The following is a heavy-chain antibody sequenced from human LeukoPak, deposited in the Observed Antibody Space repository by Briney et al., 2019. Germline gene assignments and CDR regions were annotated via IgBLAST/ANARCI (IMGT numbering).Heavy chain of an antibody. J-gene: IGHJ3*02. CDR2: INPNSGGT. Sequence: GASVKVSCKASGYTFAGYYMHWVRQAPGQGLEWMGWINPNSGGTNYAQKFQGRVTMTRDTSISTAYMELSRLRSDDTAVYYCARDGLLGYPDAFDIWGQGTMVTVSS. V-gene: IGHV1-2*02. D-gene: IGHD3-3*02. CDR1: GYTFAGYY. CDR3: ARDGLLGYPDAFDI.